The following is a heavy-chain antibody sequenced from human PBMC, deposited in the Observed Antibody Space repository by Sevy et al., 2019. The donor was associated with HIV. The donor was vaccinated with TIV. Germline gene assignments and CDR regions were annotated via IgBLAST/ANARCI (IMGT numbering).Heavy chain of an antibody. D-gene: IGHD2-2*01. CDR1: GFTFSSYS. CDR3: AREGIVVVPAAKNYYYYGMDV. Sequence: GGSLRLSCAASGFTFSSYSMNWVRQAPGKGLEWVSSISSSSSYIYYADLVKGRFTISRDNAKNSLYLQMNSLRAEDTAVYYCAREGIVVVPAAKNYYYYGMDVWGQGTTVTVSS. J-gene: IGHJ6*02. V-gene: IGHV3-21*01. CDR2: ISSSSSYI.